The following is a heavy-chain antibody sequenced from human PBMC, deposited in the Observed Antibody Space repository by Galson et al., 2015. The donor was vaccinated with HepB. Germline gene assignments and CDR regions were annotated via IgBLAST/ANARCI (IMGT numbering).Heavy chain of an antibody. CDR1: GDSASSNSAA. V-gene: IGHV6-1*01. D-gene: IGHD6-13*01. Sequence: CAISGDSASSNSAAWNWIRQSPSRGLEWLGRTYYRSKWYNDYAVSVKSRITINPDTSKNQFSLQLNSVTPEDTAVYYCARDRGIAAAGCFDYWGQGTLVTVSS. CDR2: TYYRSKWYN. CDR3: ARDRGIAAAGCFDY. J-gene: IGHJ4*02.